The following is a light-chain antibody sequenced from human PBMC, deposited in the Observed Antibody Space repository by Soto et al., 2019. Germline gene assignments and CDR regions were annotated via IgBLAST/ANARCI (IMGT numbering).Light chain of an antibody. CDR3: QQRRSWPPVT. J-gene: IGKJ4*01. V-gene: IGKV3-11*01. CDR1: QSVDFH. CDR2: DAS. Sequence: EVVLTQSPATLSLSPGARATLSCRASQSVDFHLAWYQQRPGQAPRLLIFDASNRATGIPARFSGSGSGTDVTLTISSLEPEDFAGYYCQQRRSWPPVTFGGGTKVEL.